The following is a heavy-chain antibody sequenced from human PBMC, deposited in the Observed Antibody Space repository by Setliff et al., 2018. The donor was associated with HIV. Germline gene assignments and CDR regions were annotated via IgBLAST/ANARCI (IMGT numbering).Heavy chain of an antibody. CDR2: IWYDGSNK. CDR3: ARAFSGYYFDY. CDR1: GFTFSTYG. Sequence: LRLSCAASGFTFSTYGMHWVRQAPGKGLEWLAEIWYDGSNKYYADSVKGRFTISRDKPKNTLYLQMNSLRADDTAVYYCARAFSGYYFDYWGQGTLVTVSS. V-gene: IGHV3-33*01. D-gene: IGHD3-3*01. J-gene: IGHJ4*02.